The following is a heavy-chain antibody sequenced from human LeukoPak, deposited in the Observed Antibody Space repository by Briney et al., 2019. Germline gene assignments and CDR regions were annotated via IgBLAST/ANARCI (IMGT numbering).Heavy chain of an antibody. CDR3: ANSPGGYCSGGSCYRGGY. CDR1: GFTFSSYG. V-gene: IGHV3-23*01. Sequence: GGSLRLSCAASGFTFSSYGMSWVRQAPGKGLEWVSAISGSGGSTYLADSVKCRFTISRDNSKNTLYLQMNSLRAEDTAVYYCANSPGGYCSGGSCYRGGYWGQGTLVTVSS. J-gene: IGHJ4*02. D-gene: IGHD2-15*01. CDR2: ISGSGGST.